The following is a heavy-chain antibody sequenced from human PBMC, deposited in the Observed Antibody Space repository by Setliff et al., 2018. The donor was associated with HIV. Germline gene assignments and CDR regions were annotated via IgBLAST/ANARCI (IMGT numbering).Heavy chain of an antibody. J-gene: IGHJ6*03. CDR1: GGTFSSFG. CDR2: IIPVFGKV. D-gene: IGHD6-19*01. CDR3: ARSDSGWPHYQYHHKDV. Sequence: SVKVSCKASGGTFSSFGINWIRQAPGQGLEWMGGIIPVFGKVEYAQRFQGRVKITADESTSTAYMEMSSLRSGDMAIYYCARSDSGWPHYQYHHKDVWGKGTTVTVS. V-gene: IGHV1-69*13.